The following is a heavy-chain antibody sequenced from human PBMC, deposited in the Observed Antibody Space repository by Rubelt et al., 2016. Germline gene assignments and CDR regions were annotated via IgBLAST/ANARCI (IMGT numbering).Heavy chain of an antibody. D-gene: IGHD3-22*01. J-gene: IGHJ4*02. CDR1: GGSFSGYY. Sequence: QVQLQQWGAGLLKPSETLSLTCAVYGGSFSGYYWSWIRQPPGQGLEWIGEINHSGSTNYNPSLKSRVTISVDTSKNQFSRKGSSVTAAETAVYDCARDGYESGGYYADWGQGTLVTVSS. CDR2: INHSGST. CDR3: ARDGYESGGYYAD. V-gene: IGHV4-34*01.